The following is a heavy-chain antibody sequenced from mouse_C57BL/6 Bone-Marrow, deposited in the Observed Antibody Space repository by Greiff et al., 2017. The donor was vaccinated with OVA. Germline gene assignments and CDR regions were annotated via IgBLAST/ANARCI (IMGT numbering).Heavy chain of an antibody. CDR1: GYTFTSYW. CDR3: ASGELRPLNY. J-gene: IGHJ2*01. D-gene: IGHD3-2*02. Sequence: QVQLKQPGAELVRPGTSVKLSCKASGYTFTSYWMHWVKQRPGQGLEWIGVIDPSDSYTNYNQKFKGKATLTVDTSSSTAYMQLSSLTSEDSAVYYCASGELRPLNYWGQGTTLTVSS. CDR2: IDPSDSYT. V-gene: IGHV1-59*01.